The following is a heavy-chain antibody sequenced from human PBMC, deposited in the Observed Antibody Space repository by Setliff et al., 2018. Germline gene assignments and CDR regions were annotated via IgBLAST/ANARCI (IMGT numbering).Heavy chain of an antibody. CDR3: ARTRGSSGWLNWFDP. Sequence: PSETLSLTCTVSGGSISSGIYYWSWIRQPAGKGLEWIGRIYTSGSTNYNPSLKSRVTTSVDTSKNQFSLKLSSVTAADTAVYYCARTRGSSGWLNWFDPWGQGTLVTVSS. D-gene: IGHD6-19*01. J-gene: IGHJ5*02. V-gene: IGHV4-61*02. CDR2: IYTSGST. CDR1: GGSISSGIYY.